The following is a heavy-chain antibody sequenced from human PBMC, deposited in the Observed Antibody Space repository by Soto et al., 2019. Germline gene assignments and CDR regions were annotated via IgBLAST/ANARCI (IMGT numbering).Heavy chain of an antibody. V-gene: IGHV3-15*07. D-gene: IGHD1-26*01. CDR3: AADVPDWEAYAFDF. Sequence: GSLRLPLASLCFTFTKAWLHLVLQAPGKGLERVGRAKSEINGGAVDYAAPVKGRFTISRDASQNTVYLQMNSLRADDTVFYYCAADVPDWEAYAFDFWGHGTQVTVSS. CDR2: AKSEINGGAV. CDR1: CFTFTKAW. J-gene: IGHJ4*01.